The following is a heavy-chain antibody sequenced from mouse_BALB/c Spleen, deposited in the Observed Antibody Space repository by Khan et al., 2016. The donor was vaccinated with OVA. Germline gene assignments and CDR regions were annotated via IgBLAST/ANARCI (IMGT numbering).Heavy chain of an antibody. CDR3: TRSGYANPCAY. Sequence: QVQLQQPGAELVKPGASVKLSCKTSGYTFSNYYIYWVKQRPGQGLEWIGGINPSNGGANFNEKFKTKATLTVDKSSSTVSMQLTSLTSEDSAVYSCTRSGYANPCAYWGQGTLVTISA. J-gene: IGHJ3*01. CDR1: GYTFSNYY. V-gene: IGHV1S81*02. CDR2: INPSNGGA. D-gene: IGHD2-10*02.